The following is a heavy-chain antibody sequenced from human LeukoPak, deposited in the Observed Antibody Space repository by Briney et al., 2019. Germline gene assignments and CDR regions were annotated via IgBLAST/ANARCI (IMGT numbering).Heavy chain of an antibody. CDR3: ARIRYFDWLLYGWFDP. CDR2: IYHSGST. D-gene: IGHD3-9*01. Sequence: SGTLSLSCAVSGGSISSSNWWSWVRQPPGKGLEWIGEIYHSGSTNYNPSLRSRVTISVDKSKNQLSLKLSSVTAADTAVYYCARIRYFDWLLYGWFDPWGQGTLVTVSS. J-gene: IGHJ5*02. V-gene: IGHV4-4*02. CDR1: GGSISSSNW.